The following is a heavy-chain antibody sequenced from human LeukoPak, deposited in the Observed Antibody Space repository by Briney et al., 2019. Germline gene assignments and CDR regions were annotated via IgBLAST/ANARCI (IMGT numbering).Heavy chain of an antibody. CDR2: INAGNGNT. J-gene: IGHJ4*02. CDR3: ARDRAMDY. CDR1: GYTFTSYA. V-gene: IGHV1-3*01. Sequence: ASVKVSCKASGYTFTSYAMHWVRQAPGQRLEWMGWINAGNGNTKYSQKFQGRVTMTRDTSINTAYMELSRLRSDDTAVYYCARDRAMDYWGQGTLVTVSS.